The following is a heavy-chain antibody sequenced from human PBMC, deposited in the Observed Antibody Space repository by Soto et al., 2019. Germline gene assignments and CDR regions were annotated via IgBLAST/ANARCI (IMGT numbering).Heavy chain of an antibody. D-gene: IGHD2-2*01. V-gene: IGHV1-46*03. CDR2: INPSGGST. J-gene: IGHJ5*02. CDR1: GYTFTSYY. CDR3: ARGVVPAVPYEIWFDP. Sequence: QVQLVQSGAEVKKPGASVKVSCKASGYTFTSYYMHWVRQAPGQGLEWMGIINPSGGSTSYAQKFQGRVTMTRDTSMSTVYMELSSLRSEDTAVYYCARGVVPAVPYEIWFDPWGQGTLVTVSS.